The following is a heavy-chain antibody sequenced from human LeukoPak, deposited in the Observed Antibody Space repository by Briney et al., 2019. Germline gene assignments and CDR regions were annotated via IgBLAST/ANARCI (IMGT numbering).Heavy chain of an antibody. CDR3: AILKPAGTINY. CDR2: ISYDGSNK. Sequence: GGSLRLSCAASGFTFSSYAMHWVRQAPGKGLEWVAVISYDGSNKYYADSVKGRFTISRDNSKNTLYLQMNSLRAEDTAVYYCAILKPAGTINYWGQGTLVTVSS. CDR1: GFTFSSYA. D-gene: IGHD1-1*01. V-gene: IGHV3-30-3*01. J-gene: IGHJ4*02.